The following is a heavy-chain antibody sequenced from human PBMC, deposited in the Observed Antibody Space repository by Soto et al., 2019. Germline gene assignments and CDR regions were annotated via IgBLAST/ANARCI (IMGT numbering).Heavy chain of an antibody. CDR3: ARDDLVWVGGRYYYNGMDV. V-gene: IGHV3-33*01. CDR2: IWYDGSNK. Sequence: QVQLVESGGGVVQPGRSLRLSCAASGFTFSSYGMHWVRQAPGKGLEWVAVIWYDGSNKYYADSVKGRFTISRDNSKNTLYLQMNSLRAEDTDVYYCARDDLVWVGGRYYYNGMDVWGQGTTVTVSS. J-gene: IGHJ6*02. CDR1: GFTFSSYG. D-gene: IGHD5-12*01.